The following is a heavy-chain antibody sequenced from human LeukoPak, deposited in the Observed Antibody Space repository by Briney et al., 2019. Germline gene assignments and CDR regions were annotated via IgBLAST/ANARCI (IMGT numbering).Heavy chain of an antibody. V-gene: IGHV4-30-2*01. CDR3: ARDGGLGAFDI. D-gene: IGHD2-15*01. J-gene: IGHJ3*02. Sequence: SETLSLTCAVSGGSISSGGYSWSWIRQPPGKGLEWIGYIYHSGSTYYNPSLKSRVTISVDRSKNQFSLKLSSVTAADTAVYYCARDGGLGAFDIWGQGTMVTVSS. CDR1: GGSISSGGYS. CDR2: IYHSGST.